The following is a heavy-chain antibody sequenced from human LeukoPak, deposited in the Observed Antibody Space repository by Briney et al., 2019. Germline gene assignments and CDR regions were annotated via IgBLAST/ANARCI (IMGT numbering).Heavy chain of an antibody. CDR3: TTGIVGATTFQH. CDR2: IKSKTDGGTT. V-gene: IGHV3-15*01. CDR1: GFTFSNAW. Sequence: GGSLRLSCAASGFTFSNAWMSWVRQAPGKGLEWVGRIKSKTDGGTTDYAAPVKGRFTISRDDSKNTLYLQMNSLKTEDTAVYYCTTGIVGATTFQHWGQGTLVTVSS. J-gene: IGHJ1*01. D-gene: IGHD1-26*01.